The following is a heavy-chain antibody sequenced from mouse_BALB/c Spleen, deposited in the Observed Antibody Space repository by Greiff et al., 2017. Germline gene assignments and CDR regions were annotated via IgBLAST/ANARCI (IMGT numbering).Heavy chain of an antibody. V-gene: IGHV5-17*02. CDR1: GFTFSSFG. J-gene: IGHJ2*01. CDR3: ARSVIYYYGSSFDY. Sequence: VQLKQSGGGLVQPGGSRKLSCAASGFTFSSFGMHWVRQAPEKGLEWVAYISSGSSTIYYADTVKGRFTISRDNPKNTLFLQMTSLRSEDTAMYYCARSVIYYYGSSFDYWGQGTTLTVSS. CDR2: ISSGSSTI. D-gene: IGHD1-1*01.